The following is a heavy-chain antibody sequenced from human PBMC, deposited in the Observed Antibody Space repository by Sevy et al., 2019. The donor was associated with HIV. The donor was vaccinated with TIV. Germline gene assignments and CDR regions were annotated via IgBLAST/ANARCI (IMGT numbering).Heavy chain of an antibody. D-gene: IGHD3-22*01. CDR2: ISYDGSNK. V-gene: IGHV3-30-3*01. J-gene: IGHJ4*02. Sequence: GGSLRLSCAASGFTFSSYAMHWVRQAPGKGLEWVAVISYDGSNKYYADSVKGRFTISRDNSKNTLYLQMNSLRAEETAVYYCARSEGYYDSSGYKNYPFDYWGQGTLVTVSS. CDR3: ARSEGYYDSSGYKNYPFDY. CDR1: GFTFSSYA.